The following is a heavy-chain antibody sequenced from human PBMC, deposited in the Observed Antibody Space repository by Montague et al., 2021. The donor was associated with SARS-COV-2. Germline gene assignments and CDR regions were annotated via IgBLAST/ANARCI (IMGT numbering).Heavy chain of an antibody. CDR1: GFTFSSYT. CDR3: AIFGLGYCSSSSCQDDY. V-gene: IGHV3-21*01. CDR2: ISSSSSYI. D-gene: IGHD2-15*01. Sequence: SLRLSCAASGFTFSSYTMNWVRQAPGKGLEWVSSISSSSSYIYYADSVKGRFTISRDDAQNSLYLQMNSLRAEDTAVYDCAIFGLGYCSSSSCQDDYWGQGTLVTFSS. J-gene: IGHJ4*02.